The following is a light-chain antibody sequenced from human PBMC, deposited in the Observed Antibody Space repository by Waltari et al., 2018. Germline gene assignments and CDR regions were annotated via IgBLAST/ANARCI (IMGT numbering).Light chain of an antibody. CDR1: QSVLYNSNNKNY. J-gene: IGKJ1*01. CDR3: QQYYSTRT. V-gene: IGKV4-1*01. Sequence: DIVMTKSPDSLAVSLGERATINCKSSQSVLYNSNNKNYLAWYQQKPGQPPKLLIYWASTRESGVPDRFSGSGSGTDFTLTISSLQAEDVAVYYCQQYYSTRTFGQGTKVEIK. CDR2: WAS.